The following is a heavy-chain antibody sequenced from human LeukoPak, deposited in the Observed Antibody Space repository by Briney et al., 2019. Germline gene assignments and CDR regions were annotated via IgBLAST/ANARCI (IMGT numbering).Heavy chain of an antibody. Sequence: GASVKVSCKASGYTFTGYYIHWVRQAPGQGLEWMGWINLNSGGTNYAQKFQGRVTMTRDTSISTAYMELSSLRSDDTAVYYCASLRDGYNSGNAFDIWGQGTVVTVSS. CDR2: INLNSGGT. CDR3: ASLRDGYNSGNAFDI. V-gene: IGHV1-2*02. CDR1: GYTFTGYY. J-gene: IGHJ3*02. D-gene: IGHD5-24*01.